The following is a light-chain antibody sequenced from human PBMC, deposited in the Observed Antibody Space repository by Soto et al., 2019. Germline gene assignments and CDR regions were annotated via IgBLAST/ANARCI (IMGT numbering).Light chain of an antibody. CDR3: SSYTSSSSYV. CDR1: SSDVGTYNS. Sequence: QSVLTQPASVSGSPGQAITISCTRTSSDVGTYNSVSWYQQYPGKAPKLMIHDVSNRPSGVSNRFSGSKSGNTASLTISGLQAEDEADYYCSSYTSSSSYVFGSGTKVTVL. CDR2: DVS. V-gene: IGLV2-14*01. J-gene: IGLJ1*01.